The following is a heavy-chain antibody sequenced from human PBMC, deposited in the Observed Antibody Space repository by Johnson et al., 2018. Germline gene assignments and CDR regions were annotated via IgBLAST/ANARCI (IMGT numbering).Heavy chain of an antibody. D-gene: IGHD2-2*02. V-gene: IGHV3-9*01. CDR2: ISWNSVPI. Sequence: VQLVESGGGLVQPGRSLRLSCVASGFTFDDYAMHWVRQAPGKGLEWVSGISWNSVPIGYADSVKGRFTISRDNAKNSLYLQMNSLRVEDTAVYYCARETIPEDRGHYYCGMDVWGQGTTVVVSS. CDR3: ARETIPEDRGHYYCGMDV. J-gene: IGHJ6*02. CDR1: GFTFDDYA.